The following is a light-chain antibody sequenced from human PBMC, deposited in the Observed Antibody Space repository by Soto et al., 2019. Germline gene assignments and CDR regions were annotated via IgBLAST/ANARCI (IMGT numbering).Light chain of an antibody. CDR1: SRDVGGYNS. CDR3: SSYTTGGSYV. CDR2: DVS. Sequence: QSALTQPASVSGSPGLSIAISCTGTSRDVGGYNSVSWYQQQPGKVPKLMIYDVSNRPSGVSNRFSGSKSGNTASLTISGRHAQDVGDDYWSSYTTGGSYVFGTGAKLTVL. J-gene: IGLJ1*01. V-gene: IGLV2-14*01.